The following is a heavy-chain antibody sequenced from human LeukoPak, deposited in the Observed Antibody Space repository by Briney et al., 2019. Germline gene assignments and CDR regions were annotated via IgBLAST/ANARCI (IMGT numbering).Heavy chain of an antibody. CDR1: GFTFSSYG. V-gene: IGHV3-30*02. CDR2: IRYDGSNK. CDR3: AKHRYYYDSSGYYFSYDY. D-gene: IGHD3-22*01. Sequence: PGGSLRLSCAASGFTFSSYGMHWVRQAPGKGLEWVAFIRYDGSNKYYADSVKGRFTISRDNSKNTLYLQMNSLRAEDTAVYYCAKHRYYYDSSGYYFSYDYWGQGTLVTVSS. J-gene: IGHJ4*02.